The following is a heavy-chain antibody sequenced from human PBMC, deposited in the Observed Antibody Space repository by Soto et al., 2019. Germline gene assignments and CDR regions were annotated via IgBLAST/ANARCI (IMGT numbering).Heavy chain of an antibody. Sequence: QMQLVESGGGGVQPGRSLRLSCGVSGFTFSSYGMHWVRQAPGKGLEWVAVIWYDGSNKYYADSVQGRFTISRDNSKNTLYLQMNSLRAEDTAVYYCARVVPSNYGMDVWGQGTTVTVSS. CDR1: GFTFSSYG. CDR2: IWYDGSNK. J-gene: IGHJ6*02. V-gene: IGHV3-33*01. D-gene: IGHD6-13*01. CDR3: ARVVPSNYGMDV.